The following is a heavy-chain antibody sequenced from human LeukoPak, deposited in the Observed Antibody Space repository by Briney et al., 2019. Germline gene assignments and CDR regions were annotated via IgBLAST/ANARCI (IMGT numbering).Heavy chain of an antibody. CDR2: IYYSGST. CDR3: ARAFAGMDDYVWGSYRYTLPYYFDY. V-gene: IGHV4-4*02. D-gene: IGHD3-16*02. Sequence: PSETLSLTCAVSGGSISSSNWWTWVRQSPGKGLEWIGEIYYSGSTYYNPSLKSRVTISVDTSKNQFSLKLSSVTAADTAVYYCARAFAGMDDYVWGSYRYTLPYYFDYWGQGTLVTVSS. J-gene: IGHJ4*02. CDR1: GGSISSSNW.